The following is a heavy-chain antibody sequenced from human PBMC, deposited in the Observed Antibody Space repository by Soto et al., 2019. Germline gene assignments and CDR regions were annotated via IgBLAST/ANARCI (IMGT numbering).Heavy chain of an antibody. CDR2: INHSGST. CDR3: ARDKITGLFDY. Sequence: SETLSLTCTVSGGSISSGDYYWSWIRQHPGPGLEWIGEINHSGSTNYNPSLKSRVTISVDTSKNQFSLKLTSVTAADTAVYYCARDKITGLFDYWGQGTLVTVSS. V-gene: IGHV4-39*07. D-gene: IGHD2-8*02. CDR1: GGSISSGDYY. J-gene: IGHJ4*02.